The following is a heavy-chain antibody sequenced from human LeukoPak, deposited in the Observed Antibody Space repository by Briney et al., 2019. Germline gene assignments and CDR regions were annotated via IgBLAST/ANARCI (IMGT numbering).Heavy chain of an antibody. CDR3: ARDANYRDRSGYPSPFDF. CDR2: LPDRGSP. CDR1: GDTISSSRFF. Sequence: SETLSLTCTVSGDTISSSRFFWAWIRQPPGKGLEWIASLPDRGSPKYSPSFQSRVSIFTDTAKNQLSLNLRSVTAADTAVYYCARDANYRDRSGYPSPFDFWDQGILVTVSS. D-gene: IGHD6-19*01. V-gene: IGHV4-39*02. J-gene: IGHJ4*02.